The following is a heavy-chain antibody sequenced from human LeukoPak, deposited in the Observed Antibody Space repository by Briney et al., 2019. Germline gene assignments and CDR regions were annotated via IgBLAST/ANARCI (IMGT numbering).Heavy chain of an antibody. CDR2: IYYSGST. D-gene: IGHD6-19*01. CDR1: GYFISSGYY. Sequence: SETLSLTCVVSGYFISSGYYWGWIRQPPGKGLEWIGSIYYSGSTYYNPSLKSRVTISVDTSKNQFSLKLNSVTAADTAVYYCARVLMDRSGCIDYWGQGTLVTVSS. J-gene: IGHJ4*02. V-gene: IGHV4-38-2*01. CDR3: ARVLMDRSGCIDY.